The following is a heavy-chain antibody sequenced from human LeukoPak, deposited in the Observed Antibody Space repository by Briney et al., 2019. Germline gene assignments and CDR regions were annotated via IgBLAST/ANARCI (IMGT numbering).Heavy chain of an antibody. CDR3: ARAIERGRRFDY. Sequence: ASVKVSCRTSGYTCTTYYLHWVRQAPGQGLEWMGVINPSGGSTIYAQKFQDRVAMTRDTSTSTVYMDLSSLIAADTAIYYCARAIERGRRFDYWGQGTLVTVSS. CDR1: GYTCTTYY. V-gene: IGHV1-46*01. J-gene: IGHJ4*02. D-gene: IGHD5-24*01. CDR2: INPSGGST.